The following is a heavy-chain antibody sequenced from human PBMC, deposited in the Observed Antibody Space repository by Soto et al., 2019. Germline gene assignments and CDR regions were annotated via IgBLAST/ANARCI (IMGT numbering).Heavy chain of an antibody. D-gene: IGHD1-26*01. CDR1: GFNFGDYY. CDR2: VSSTGSYT. V-gene: IGHV3-11*06. Sequence: QMQLVESGGGLVKPGGSLRLSCEASGFNFGDYYMSWVRQAPGKGLEWVSFVSSTGSYTKYSDSVGGRFTASRDNGKNSLHLQLNSLRVEDTAVYYCARLRVGVNWYFDLWGRGTLVTVSS. CDR3: ARLRVGVNWYFDL. J-gene: IGHJ2*01.